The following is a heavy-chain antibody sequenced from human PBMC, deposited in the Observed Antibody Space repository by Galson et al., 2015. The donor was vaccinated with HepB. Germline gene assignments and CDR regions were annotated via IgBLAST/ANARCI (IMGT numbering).Heavy chain of an antibody. D-gene: IGHD3-22*01. CDR3: ACLARRGWLAHDAFDI. Sequence: SLRLSCAASGFTFSSYAKSWVRQAPGKGLEWVANIKQDGSEKYYVDSVKGRFTISRDNAKNSLYLQMNSLRAEDTAVYYCACLARRGWLAHDAFDIWGQGTMVTVSS. CDR1: GFTFSSYA. CDR2: IKQDGSEK. V-gene: IGHV3-7*03. J-gene: IGHJ3*02.